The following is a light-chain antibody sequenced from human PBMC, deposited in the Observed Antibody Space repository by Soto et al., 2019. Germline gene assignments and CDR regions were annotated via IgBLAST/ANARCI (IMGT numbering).Light chain of an antibody. Sequence: EIVLTQSPGTLSLSPGERATLSCRASQSVSNNYLAWYQQKPGQAPRLLIYGASSRATGIPDRFSGSGSGTDFTLTVSRLEPEDFAVYYGQQYGSSPWTFGQGTKVDIK. V-gene: IGKV3-20*01. CDR2: GAS. CDR3: QQYGSSPWT. CDR1: QSVSNNY. J-gene: IGKJ1*01.